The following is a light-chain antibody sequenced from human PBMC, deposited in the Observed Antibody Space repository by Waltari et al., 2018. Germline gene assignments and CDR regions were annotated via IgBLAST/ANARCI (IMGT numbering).Light chain of an antibody. CDR2: AAS. CDR1: QSISSH. Sequence: IQMIKSQYSLSASVGDRVTITCRASQSISSHLNWYQQKPGKAPKLRIYAASSLQSGVPSRFSGSGPETEGTLTISRLQPEECSTYYCRRGDGTPRTYRQWTEVEIE. J-gene: IGKJ1*01. CDR3: RRGDGTPRT. V-gene: IGKV1-39*01.